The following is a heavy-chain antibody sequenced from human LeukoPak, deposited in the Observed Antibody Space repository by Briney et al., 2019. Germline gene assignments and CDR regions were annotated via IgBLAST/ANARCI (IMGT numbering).Heavy chain of an antibody. CDR3: ARGRYSYGCFDY. CDR1: GYSISSGYY. CDR2: IYHSGST. Sequence: SETLSLTCTVSGYSISSGYYWGWIRQPPGKGLEWIGSIYHSGSTYYNPSLKSRVTISVDTSKNQFSLKLSSVTAADTAVYYCARGRYSYGCFDYWGQGTLVTVSS. J-gene: IGHJ4*02. D-gene: IGHD5-18*01. V-gene: IGHV4-38-2*02.